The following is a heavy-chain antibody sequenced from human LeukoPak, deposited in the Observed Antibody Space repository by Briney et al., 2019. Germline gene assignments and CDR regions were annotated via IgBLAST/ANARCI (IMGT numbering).Heavy chain of an antibody. CDR1: GGSFSGYY. Sequence: PSETLSLTCAVYGGSFSGYYWSWIRQPPGKGLEWIGEINHSGSTNYNPSLKGRVTISVDTSKNQFSLKLSSVTAADTAVYYCARGETYYYYYGMDVWGQGTTVTVSS. CDR3: ARGETYYYYYGMDV. J-gene: IGHJ6*02. CDR2: INHSGST. V-gene: IGHV4-34*01.